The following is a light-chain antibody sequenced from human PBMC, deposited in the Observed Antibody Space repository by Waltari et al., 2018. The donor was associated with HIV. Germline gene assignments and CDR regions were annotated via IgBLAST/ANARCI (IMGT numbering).Light chain of an antibody. CDR1: QSITNW. CDR3: QQYYSYPDT. CDR2: KTS. V-gene: IGKV1-5*03. Sequence: DIQMTQSPSTLSASVGDRVTITCRASQSITNWLAWYQQKPGKAPKLLISKTSSLESGVPSRFSGSGSGTEVTLTSIGLQPDDFATYYCQQYYSYPDTFGQGTRLEIK. J-gene: IGKJ5*01.